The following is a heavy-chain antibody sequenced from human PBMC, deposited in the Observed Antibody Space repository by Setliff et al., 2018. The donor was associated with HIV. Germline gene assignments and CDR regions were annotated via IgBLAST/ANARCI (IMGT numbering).Heavy chain of an antibody. D-gene: IGHD2-15*01. CDR3: ARGGYCSGGSCYPLNDYFYYMDV. J-gene: IGHJ6*03. V-gene: IGHV1-18*01. CDR1: GYTFTTSA. CDR2: SHTYNGNV. Sequence: ASVKVSCKASGYTFTTSAISWVRQAPGQELQWMGWSHTYNGNVNYARKFRGRVTMATDASTNTAFMELSNLRSDDTAVYYCARGGYCSGGSCYPLNDYFYYMDVWGKGTTVTVTS.